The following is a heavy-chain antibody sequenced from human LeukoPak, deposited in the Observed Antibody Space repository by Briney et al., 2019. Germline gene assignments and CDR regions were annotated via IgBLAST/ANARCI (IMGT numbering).Heavy chain of an antibody. D-gene: IGHD3-22*01. CDR3: AKGSYDSSGHTVGY. CDR1: GFTFSSYG. Sequence: GGSLRLSCAASGFTFSSYGMHWVRQAPGKGLEWVAVISYDGSNKYYADSVKGRFTISRDNSKNTLYLQMNSLRAEDTAVYYCAKGSYDSSGHTVGYWGQGTLVTVSS. J-gene: IGHJ4*02. V-gene: IGHV3-30*18. CDR2: ISYDGSNK.